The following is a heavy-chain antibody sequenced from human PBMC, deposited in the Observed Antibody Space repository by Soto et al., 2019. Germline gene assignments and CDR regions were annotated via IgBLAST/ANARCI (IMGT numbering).Heavy chain of an antibody. CDR1: GFTFSSYA. Sequence: PGGSLRLSCAAXGFTFSSYAMSWVRQAPGKGLEWVSAISGSGGSTYYADSVKGRFTISRDNSKNTLYLQMNSLRAEDTAVYYCAKDLRFLEWLFFDYWGQGTLVTVSS. J-gene: IGHJ4*02. V-gene: IGHV3-23*01. CDR2: ISGSGGST. D-gene: IGHD3-3*01. CDR3: AKDLRFLEWLFFDY.